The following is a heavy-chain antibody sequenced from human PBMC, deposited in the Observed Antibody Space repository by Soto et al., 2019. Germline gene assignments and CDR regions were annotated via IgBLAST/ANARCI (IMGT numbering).Heavy chain of an antibody. V-gene: IGHV3-13*05. CDR1: GFSFRDYD. CDR2: LGAARDP. D-gene: IGHD6-25*01. J-gene: IGHJ6*02. CDR3: ARAYLARLPRRAAYYSAMDV. Sequence: EVQLVESGGGSVQPGESLRLSCAASGFSFRDYDMHWVRQRKGKGLEWVSALGAARDPYYVGSVKGRFTVSRDNAQNSLFLQINPLRLEDTAVFFCARAYLARLPRRAAYYSAMDVWGRGTTVTVSS.